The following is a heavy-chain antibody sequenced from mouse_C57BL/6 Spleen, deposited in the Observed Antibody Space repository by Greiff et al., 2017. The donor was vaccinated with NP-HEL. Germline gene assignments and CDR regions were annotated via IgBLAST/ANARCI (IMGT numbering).Heavy chain of an antibody. V-gene: IGHV1-19*01. J-gene: IGHJ1*03. CDR2: INPYNGGT. CDR1: GYTFTDYY. D-gene: IGHD1-1*01. CDR3: ARKCYYYGSSHWYFDV. Sequence: EVQLQQSGPVLVKPGASVKMSCKASGYTFTDYYMNWVKQSHGKSLEWIGVINPYNGGTSYNQKFKGKATLTVDKSSSTAYLELNSLTSEESAVYYCARKCYYYGSSHWYFDVWGTGTTVTVSS.